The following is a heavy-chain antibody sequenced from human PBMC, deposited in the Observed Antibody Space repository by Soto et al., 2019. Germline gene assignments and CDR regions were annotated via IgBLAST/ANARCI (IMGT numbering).Heavy chain of an antibody. J-gene: IGHJ6*01. CDR3: ALSISQTNIDV. Sequence: QVQLVQSGPEVGKPGASVKVSCKASGYTFTGYYLHWVRQAPGQGLEWMGYINPDSGRTRYAQKFQGTVTMTRDTSITTAYLELSSLKYDDSASFYCALSISQTNIDVWGQGTTVIVSS. V-gene: IGHV1-2*02. CDR1: GYTFTGYY. CDR2: INPDSGRT.